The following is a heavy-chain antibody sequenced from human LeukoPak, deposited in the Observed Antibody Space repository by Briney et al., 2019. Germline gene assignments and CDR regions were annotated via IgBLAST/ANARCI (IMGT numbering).Heavy chain of an antibody. CDR2: MNPNSGDT. CDR1: GYTFTSND. D-gene: IGHD3-22*01. V-gene: IGHV1-8*01. J-gene: IGHJ6*03. CDR3: ARGRQPKYYYDSSGYYYYYYMDV. Sequence: ASVKVSCKASGYTFTSNDINWVRQATGQGLEWMGWMNPNSGDTGYAQKFQGRVTMTRNTSISIAYMELSSLRSEDTAVYYCARGRQPKYYYDSSGYYYYYYMDVWGKGTTVTVSS.